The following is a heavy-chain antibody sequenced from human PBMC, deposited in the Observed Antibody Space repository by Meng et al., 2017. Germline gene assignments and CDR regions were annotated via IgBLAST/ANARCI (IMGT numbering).Heavy chain of an antibody. J-gene: IGHJ4*02. V-gene: IGHV1-69*06. CDR2: IIPIFGTA. D-gene: IGHD1-26*01. CDR1: GGTVSIYA. Sequence: VLRGQSGAEVKKPGSSGKVACKASGGTVSIYAISWVRQAPGQGLEWMGGIIPIFGTANYAQKFQGRVTITADKSTSTAYMELSSLRSEDTAVYYCARDGVGATEGYFDYWGQGTLVTVSS. CDR3: ARDGVGATEGYFDY.